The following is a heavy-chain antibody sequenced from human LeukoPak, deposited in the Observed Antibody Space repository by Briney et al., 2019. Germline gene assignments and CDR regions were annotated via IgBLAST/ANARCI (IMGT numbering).Heavy chain of an antibody. Sequence: SETLSLTCTVSGASISSGTYYWSWIRQPAGKGLEWIGRIYASGSTNYNPSLKSRVTISVDTSKNQFSLKLSSVTAADTAVYYCVCGGNSGVSGDYWGQGTLVTVSS. CDR1: GASISSGTYY. V-gene: IGHV4-61*02. CDR2: IYASGST. CDR3: VCGGNSGVSGDY. D-gene: IGHD4-23*01. J-gene: IGHJ4*02.